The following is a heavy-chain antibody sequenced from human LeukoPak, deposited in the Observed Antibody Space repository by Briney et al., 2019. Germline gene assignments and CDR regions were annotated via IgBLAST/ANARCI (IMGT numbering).Heavy chain of an antibody. J-gene: IGHJ5*02. V-gene: IGHV3-74*01. CDR2: VNTDGSRT. CDR3: ARDGLVVRGTFPENWFDP. D-gene: IGHD3-10*01. Sequence: PGGSLRLSCAASGFTFSTYWMHWVRQAPGKGLVWVSGVNTDGSRTNYADSVKGRFTISRDNAKNPLHLQMNSLRAEDTAVYYCARDGLVVRGTFPENWFDPWGQGTLVTVSS. CDR1: GFTFSTYW.